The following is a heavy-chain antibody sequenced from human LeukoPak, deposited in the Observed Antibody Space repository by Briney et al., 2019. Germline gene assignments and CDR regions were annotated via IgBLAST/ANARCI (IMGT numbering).Heavy chain of an antibody. Sequence: GASVKVSCKVSGYTLTELSMHWVRQAPGKGLEWMGGFDPEDGETIYAQKFQGRVTMTEDTSTDTVYMELSSLRSEDTAVYYCATADGDYVGYFDYWGQGTLVTVSS. CDR3: ATADGDYVGYFDY. CDR1: GYTLTELS. D-gene: IGHD4-17*01. CDR2: FDPEDGET. V-gene: IGHV1-24*01. J-gene: IGHJ4*02.